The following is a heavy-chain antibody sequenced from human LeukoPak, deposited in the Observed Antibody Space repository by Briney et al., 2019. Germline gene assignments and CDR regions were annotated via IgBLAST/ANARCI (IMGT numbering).Heavy chain of an antibody. CDR2: ISSSGSTI. J-gene: IGHJ4*02. D-gene: IGHD1-26*01. Sequence: GGSLRLSCAVSGFTFSDYYMSWIRQAPGKGLEWVSYISSSGSTIYYADSVKGRFTISRDNAKNSLYLQMNSLRAEDTAVYYCARAPDSYSGSYYLGYWGQGTLVTVSS. V-gene: IGHV3-11*01. CDR1: GFTFSDYY. CDR3: ARAPDSYSGSYYLGY.